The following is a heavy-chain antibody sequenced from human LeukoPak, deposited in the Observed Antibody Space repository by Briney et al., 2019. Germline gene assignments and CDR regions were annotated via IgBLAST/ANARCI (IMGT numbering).Heavy chain of an antibody. D-gene: IGHD3-16*01. Sequence: GRSLRLSCAASGFTFSSYALHWVRQAPGKGLEWVAVISYDGSNKYYADSVKGRFTISRDNSKNTLYLQMNSLRAEDTAVYYCAREPPGGGFDYWGQGTLVTVSS. CDR1: GFTFSSYA. CDR2: ISYDGSNK. J-gene: IGHJ4*02. CDR3: AREPPGGGFDY. V-gene: IGHV3-30*14.